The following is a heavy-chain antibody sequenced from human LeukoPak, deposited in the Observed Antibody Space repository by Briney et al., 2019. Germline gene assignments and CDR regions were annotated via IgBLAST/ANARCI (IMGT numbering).Heavy chain of an antibody. CDR1: GGSLSSSSYY. V-gene: IGHV4-39*01. D-gene: IGHD4-17*01. Sequence: PSETLSLTCTVSGGSLSSSSYYWGWIRQPPGKGLEWIGSIYYSGSTYYNPSLKSRVTISVDTSKNQFSLKLSSVTAADTAVYYCARSTVRVLEEYFQHWGQGTPVTVSS. J-gene: IGHJ1*01. CDR2: IYYSGST. CDR3: ARSTVRVLEEYFQH.